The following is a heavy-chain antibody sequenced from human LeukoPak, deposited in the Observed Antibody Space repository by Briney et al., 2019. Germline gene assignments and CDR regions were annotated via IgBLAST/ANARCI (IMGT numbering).Heavy chain of an antibody. J-gene: IGHJ4*02. V-gene: IGHV3-48*01. Sequence: GGSLRLSCAASGFTFSSYSMNWVRQAPGKGLEWVSYISSSSSTIYYADSVKGRFTISRDNAKNSLYLQMNSLRAEDTAVYYCAKCPRGYDYGIDYWGQGTLVTVSS. CDR1: GFTFSSYS. D-gene: IGHD5-12*01. CDR2: ISSSSSTI. CDR3: AKCPRGYDYGIDY.